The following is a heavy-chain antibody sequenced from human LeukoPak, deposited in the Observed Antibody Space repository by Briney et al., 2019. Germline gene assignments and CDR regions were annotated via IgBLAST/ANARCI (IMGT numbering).Heavy chain of an antibody. CDR1: GGSISSCSYH. D-gene: IGHD3-22*01. CDR2: MYYSGSI. Sequence: SETLSLTCTVFGGSISSCSYHWARICQPPGKGLEWIGNMYYSGSIYYNPYLTSQVILSVDQYKNLFSLKMNALGAADTDWYYCARLYGSTLYFDYWGQGTLVTVSS. CDR3: ARLYGSTLYFDY. J-gene: IGHJ4*02. V-gene: IGHV4-39*01.